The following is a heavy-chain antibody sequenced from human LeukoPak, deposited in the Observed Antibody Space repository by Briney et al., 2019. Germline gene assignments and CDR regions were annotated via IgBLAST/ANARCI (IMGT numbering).Heavy chain of an antibody. CDR2: ISSSGDTM. CDR3: ARVMGNYASDY. Sequence: PGGPLRLSCAASGFSFSDYYMSWIRQAPGKGLEWVSYISSSGDTMFYSDPVKGRFTISRDNGKKSLFLEINSLRAEDAAIYYCARVMGNYASDYWGQGALVTVSS. J-gene: IGHJ4*02. CDR1: GFSFSDYY. V-gene: IGHV3-11*04. D-gene: IGHD1-7*01.